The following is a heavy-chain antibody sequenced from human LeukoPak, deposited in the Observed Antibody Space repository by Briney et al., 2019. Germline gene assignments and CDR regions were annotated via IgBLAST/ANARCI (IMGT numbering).Heavy chain of an antibody. CDR1: GGTFSSYA. J-gene: IGHJ5*02. CDR2: ISTYDDNI. D-gene: IGHD2-8*01. CDR3: ARVVMTSANWFDP. V-gene: IGHV1-18*01. Sequence: GASVKVSCKASGGTFSSYAISWVRQAPGQGLEWLGWISTYDDNIKYAQSLQGRLTLTIDTSTSTAYMELSSLRSEDTAVYYCARVVMTSANWFDPWGQGTLVTVSS.